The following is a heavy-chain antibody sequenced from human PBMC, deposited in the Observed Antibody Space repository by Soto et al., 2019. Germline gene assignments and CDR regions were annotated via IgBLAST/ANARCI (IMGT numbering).Heavy chain of an antibody. CDR1: GYTFTSYG. Sequence: QVQLVQSGAEVKKPGASVKVSCKASGYTFTSYGITWVRQAPGQGLEWMGWIGPYNGNTNYAQKFQGRVTRTTDTSRSTANMGLRSPGSDDTVVYYCARGGGNWNANFDYWGQGTLVTVSS. D-gene: IGHD1-1*01. V-gene: IGHV1-18*01. CDR3: ARGGGNWNANFDY. CDR2: IGPYNGNT. J-gene: IGHJ4*02.